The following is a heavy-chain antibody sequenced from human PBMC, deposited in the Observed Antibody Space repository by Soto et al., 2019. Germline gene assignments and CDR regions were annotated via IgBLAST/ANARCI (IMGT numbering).Heavy chain of an antibody. CDR3: AISQDRGGRTTFIY. V-gene: IGHV3-74*01. J-gene: IGHJ4*02. CDR2: INGNADNS. Sequence: PGGSLRLSCAASGFSFVSYWMHWVRQVPGEGLAWVSRINGNADNSDYADSVKGRFTISRDNAMNRLYLQMDSLGAEDTALYYCAISQDRGGRTTFIYWGQGTQVTVSS. D-gene: IGHD3-16*01. CDR1: GFSFVSYW.